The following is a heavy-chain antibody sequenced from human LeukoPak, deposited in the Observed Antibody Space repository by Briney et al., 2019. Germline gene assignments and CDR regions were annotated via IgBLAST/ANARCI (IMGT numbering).Heavy chain of an antibody. V-gene: IGHV3-48*01. Sequence: GGSLRLSCAASGFTFSSYSMNWARQAPGKGLEWVSYISYSSSTIYYADSVKGRFTISRDNGKNSLYLQMNSLRAEDTAVYYCAKEDSSSWSPNTDAFDIWGQGTMVTVSS. CDR1: GFTFSSYS. CDR2: ISYSSSTI. D-gene: IGHD6-13*01. CDR3: AKEDSSSWSPNTDAFDI. J-gene: IGHJ3*02.